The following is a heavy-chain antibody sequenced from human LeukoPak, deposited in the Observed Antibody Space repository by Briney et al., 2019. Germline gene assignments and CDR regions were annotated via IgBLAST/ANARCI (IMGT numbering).Heavy chain of an antibody. D-gene: IGHD4-11*01. CDR3: ARRYSNSYFDY. CDR1: GYSISSGYY. Sequence: SETLSLTCAVSGYSISSGYYWGWIRQPPGKGLEWIGNVYQSRITYYNASLKSRVTISVDTSKNQFSLKLSSVTAADTAVYYCARRYSNSYFDYWGQGTLVTVSS. CDR2: VYQSRIT. V-gene: IGHV4-38-2*01. J-gene: IGHJ4*02.